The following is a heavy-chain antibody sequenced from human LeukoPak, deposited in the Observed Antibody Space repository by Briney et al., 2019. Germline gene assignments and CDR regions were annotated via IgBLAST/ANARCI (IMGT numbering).Heavy chain of an antibody. V-gene: IGHV5-51*01. Sequence: GESLKISCKGSGYSFTAYWIGWVRQMPGKGLELMGIIYPSYSDYRHSQSFQGQVIISADNSNSTAFLQWSSLKASDTAMYYCARAWAPDAFDIWGQGKMVTVSS. CDR2: IYPSYSDY. CDR1: GYSFTAYW. CDR3: ARAWAPDAFDI. J-gene: IGHJ3*02.